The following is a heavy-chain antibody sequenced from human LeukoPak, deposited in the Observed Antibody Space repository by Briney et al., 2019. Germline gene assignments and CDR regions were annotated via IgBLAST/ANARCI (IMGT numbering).Heavy chain of an antibody. CDR1: GFTFNRYA. CDR2: IQYNGNDK. D-gene: IGHD3-10*01. CDR3: ARIRDTQDYYGSGSYSPIQNKWFDP. V-gene: IGHV3-33*05. Sequence: GGSLRLSCAASGFTFNRYAMHWVRQAPGKGLEWVANIQYNGNDKFYADSVKGRFTISRDNSRNTVDLQMNSLRAEDTAVYYCARIRDTQDYYGSGSYSPIQNKWFDPWGQGTLVTVSS. J-gene: IGHJ5*02.